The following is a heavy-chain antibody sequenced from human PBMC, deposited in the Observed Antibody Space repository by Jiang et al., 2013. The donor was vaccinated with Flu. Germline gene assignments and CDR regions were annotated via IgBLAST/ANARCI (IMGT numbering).Heavy chain of an antibody. CDR1: GDSVSSNSVV. CDR2: TYYRSKWYN. CDR3: ARGSVGAPNAFDI. D-gene: IGHD3-3*01. Sequence: SQTLSLTCAISGDSVSSNSVVWNWIRQSPSRGLEWLGRTYYRSKWYNDYAVSVKSRITINPDTFKNQFSLQLNSVTPDDTAVYYCARGSVGAPNAFDIWGQGTMVTVFS. V-gene: IGHV6-1*01. J-gene: IGHJ3*02.